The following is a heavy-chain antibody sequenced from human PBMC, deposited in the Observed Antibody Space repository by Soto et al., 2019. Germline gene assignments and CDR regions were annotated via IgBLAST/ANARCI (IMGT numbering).Heavy chain of an antibody. CDR1: GFTFSTYS. J-gene: IGHJ6*02. CDR2: ISSSSSYI. V-gene: IGHV3-21*01. Sequence: EVQLVESGGGLVKPGGSLRLSCAASGFTFSTYSMNWVRQAPGKGLEWVSSISSSSSYIYYADSVKGRFTISRDNAKNSMYLQMNILRTEDTVVYYGARYDRSGYDWPYYYYGMDVWDQGTTVTVSS. CDR3: ARYDRSGYDWPYYYYGMDV. D-gene: IGHD3-22*01.